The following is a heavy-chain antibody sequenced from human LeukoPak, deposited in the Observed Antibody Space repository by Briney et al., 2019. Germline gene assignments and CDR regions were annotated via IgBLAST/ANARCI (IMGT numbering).Heavy chain of an antibody. CDR2: ISWNSGSI. D-gene: IGHD3-10*01. CDR3: AKAENYYGSESYYKSRYYFDY. Sequence: PGGSPRLSCAASGFTFDDYAMHWVWQAPGKGLEWVSGISWNSGSIGYADSVKGRFTISRDNAKNSLYLQMNSLRAEDTALYYCAKAENYYGSESYYKSRYYFDYWGQGTLVTVSS. CDR1: GFTFDDYA. V-gene: IGHV3-9*01. J-gene: IGHJ4*02.